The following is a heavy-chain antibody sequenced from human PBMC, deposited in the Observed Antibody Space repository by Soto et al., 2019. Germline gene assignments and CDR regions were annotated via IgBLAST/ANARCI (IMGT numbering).Heavy chain of an antibody. CDR3: ARDEGSSSFMLGYYGMDV. D-gene: IGHD6-6*01. Sequence: GGSLRLSCAASGFTVSSNYMSWVRQAPGKGLEWVSVIYSGGSTYYADSVKGRFTISRDNSKNTLYLQMNSLRADDTAVYYCARDEGSSSFMLGYYGMDVWGQGTTVTVSS. J-gene: IGHJ6*02. V-gene: IGHV3-66*01. CDR2: IYSGGST. CDR1: GFTVSSNY.